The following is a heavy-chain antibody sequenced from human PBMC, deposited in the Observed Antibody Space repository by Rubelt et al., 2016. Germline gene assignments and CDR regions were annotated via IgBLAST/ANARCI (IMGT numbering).Heavy chain of an antibody. V-gene: IGHV4-34*01. Sequence: QVQLQPWGAGLLKPSETLSLTCAVYGGSFSGYYWSWIRQPPGKGLEWVGEINHSGSTNYNPSPKSRVPQLVDTPKNQLSLKLSSVTSADTAGYYCARKIGYSGSPRYDSWGQGTLVTVSS. CDR2: INHSGST. CDR1: GGSFSGYY. CDR3: ARKIGYSGSPRYDS. D-gene: IGHD5-12*01. J-gene: IGHJ4*02.